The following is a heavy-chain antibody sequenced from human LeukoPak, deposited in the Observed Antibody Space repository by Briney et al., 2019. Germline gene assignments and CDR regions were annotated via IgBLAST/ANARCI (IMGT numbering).Heavy chain of an antibody. CDR1: GFTLSSYW. J-gene: IGHJ5*02. CDR3: ARATVTTSGNWFDP. D-gene: IGHD4-17*01. CDR2: INTDGSST. V-gene: IGHV3-74*01. Sequence: RGSLRPSCAASGFTLSSYWMHWVRQAPGKGLVWVSRINTDGSSTSYADSVKGRFTISRDNAKNTLYLQMNSLRAEDTAVYYCARATVTTSGNWFDPWGEGTLVTVSS.